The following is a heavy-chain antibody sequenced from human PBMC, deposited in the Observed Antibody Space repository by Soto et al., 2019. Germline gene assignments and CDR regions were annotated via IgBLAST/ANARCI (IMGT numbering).Heavy chain of an antibody. CDR1: GYTFSDYG. V-gene: IGHV1-18*01. J-gene: IGHJ4*02. Sequence: QVQLVQSGAEVKKPGASVKVSCKASGYTFSDYGIGWVRQAPGQGLEWMGWISGYNGNTNYAQKIQGRVTMTRDTATSTAHMELRSLRSDDTAVYYCARGLGIATGHDYWGQGTLVTVSS. CDR2: ISGYNGNT. CDR3: ARGLGIATGHDY. D-gene: IGHD6-13*01.